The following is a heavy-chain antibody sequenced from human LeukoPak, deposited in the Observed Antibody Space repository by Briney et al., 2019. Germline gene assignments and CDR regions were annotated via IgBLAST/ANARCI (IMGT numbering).Heavy chain of an antibody. CDR3: ARGIYCSGGSCYSPYYYGMDV. V-gene: IGHV4-4*07. D-gene: IGHD2-15*01. CDR1: GGSISSYY. J-gene: IGHJ6*02. CDR2: IYTSGST. Sequence: SETLSLTCTVSGGSISSYYWSWIRQPAGKGLEWIGRIYTSGSTNYNPSLKSRVTMSVDTYKNQFSLKLSSVTAADTAVYYCARGIYCSGGSCYSPYYYGMDVWGQGTTVTVSS.